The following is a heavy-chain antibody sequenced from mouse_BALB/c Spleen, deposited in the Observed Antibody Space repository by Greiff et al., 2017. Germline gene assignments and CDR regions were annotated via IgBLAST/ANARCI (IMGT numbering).Heavy chain of an antibody. CDR1: GFTFSSYA. CDR2: ISSGGSYT. Sequence: EVMLVESGGGLVKPGGSLKLSCAASGFTFSSYAMSWVRQSPGKRLEWVAEISSGGSYTNYPDTVTGRFTISRDNASNTLYLEMSSLRSEDTAMYYCARAYDDGTYWFEYWGQGTPLTVSA. J-gene: IGHJ3*01. CDR3: ARAYDDGTYWFEY. D-gene: IGHD2-4*01. V-gene: IGHV5-9-4*01.